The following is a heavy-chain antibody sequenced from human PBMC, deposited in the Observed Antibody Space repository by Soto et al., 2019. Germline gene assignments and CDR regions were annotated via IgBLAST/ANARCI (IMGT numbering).Heavy chain of an antibody. CDR2: ISSDGSST. D-gene: IGHD3-22*01. CDR1: GFTFSRYW. CDR3: TRDQVDSSGCYFLDY. V-gene: IGHV3-74*01. Sequence: EVQLVESGGGLVQPGGSLRLSCAVSGFTFSRYWMHWVRQAPGKGLVWVSRISSDGSSTIYADSVKGRFTISRDNAKNTLHLQMNSLRAEDTAIYYCTRDQVDSSGCYFLDYWGQGTLVTVSS. J-gene: IGHJ4*02.